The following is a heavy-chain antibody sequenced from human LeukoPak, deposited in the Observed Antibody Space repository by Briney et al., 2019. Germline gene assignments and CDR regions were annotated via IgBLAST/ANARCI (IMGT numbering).Heavy chain of an antibody. CDR2: INTNTGNP. CDR1: GYTFTSYA. Sequence: ASVKVSCKASGYTFTSYAMNWVRQAPGQGLEWMGWINTNTGNPTYAQGFTGRFVFSLDTSVSTAYLQISSLKAEDTAVYYCAGGSIGYDILTGYYTTFDYWGQGTLVTVSS. V-gene: IGHV7-4-1*02. D-gene: IGHD3-9*01. J-gene: IGHJ4*02. CDR3: AGGSIGYDILTGYYTTFDY.